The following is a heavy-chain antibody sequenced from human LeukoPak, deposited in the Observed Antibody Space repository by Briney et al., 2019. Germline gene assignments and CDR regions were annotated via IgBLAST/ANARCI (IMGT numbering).Heavy chain of an antibody. J-gene: IGHJ6*02. CDR1: GYTFTSYG. CDR2: ISAYNGNT. D-gene: IGHD3-3*01. Sequence: ASVKVSCKASGYTFTSYGISWVRQAPGQGLEWMGWISAYNGNTNYAQKLQGRVTMTTDTPTSTAYMELRSLRSDDTAVYYCARYYDFWSASREPGDYYYGMDVWGQGTTVTVSS. CDR3: ARYYDFWSASREPGDYYYGMDV. V-gene: IGHV1-18*01.